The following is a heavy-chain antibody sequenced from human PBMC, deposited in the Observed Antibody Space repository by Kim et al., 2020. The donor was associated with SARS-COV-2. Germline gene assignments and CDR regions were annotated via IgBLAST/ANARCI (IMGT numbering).Heavy chain of an antibody. Sequence: GGSLRLSCAASGFTFSSYGMHWVRQAPGKGLEWVAVISYDGSNKYYADSVKGRFTISRDNSKNTLYLQMNSLRAEDTAVYYCAKGLGYLGATNPYYYYYYGMDVWGQGTTVTVSS. CDR1: GFTFSSYG. CDR3: AKGLGYLGATNPYYYYYYGMDV. J-gene: IGHJ6*02. CDR2: ISYDGSNK. V-gene: IGHV3-30*18. D-gene: IGHD1-26*01.